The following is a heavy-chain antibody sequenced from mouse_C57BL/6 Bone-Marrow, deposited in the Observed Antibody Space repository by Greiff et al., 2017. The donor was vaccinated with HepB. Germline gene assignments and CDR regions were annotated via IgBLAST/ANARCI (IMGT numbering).Heavy chain of an antibody. Sequence: VKLQESGAELARPGASVKLSCKASGYTFTSYGISWVKQRTGQGLEWIGEIYPRSGNTYYNEKFKGKATLTADKSSSTAYMELRSLTSEDSAVYFCARSYYYGSSSDYWGQGTTLTVSS. CDR1: GYTFTSYG. D-gene: IGHD1-1*01. CDR3: ARSYYYGSSSDY. CDR2: IYPRSGNT. V-gene: IGHV1-81*01. J-gene: IGHJ2*01.